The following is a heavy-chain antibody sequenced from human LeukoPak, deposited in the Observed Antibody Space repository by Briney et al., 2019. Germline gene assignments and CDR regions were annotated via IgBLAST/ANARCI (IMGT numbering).Heavy chain of an antibody. CDR3: ARGIQGEFDY. V-gene: IGHV3-23*01. D-gene: IGHD2-21*01. CDR2: ISGSGSNT. Sequence: PGGSLRLSCAASGFTFSSYGMSWVRQAPGKGLEWVSAISGSGSNTYYADSVKGRFTISRDNSKNTLYLQMNSLRAEDTAVYYCARGIQGEFDYWGQGTLVTVSS. CDR1: GFTFSSYG. J-gene: IGHJ4*02.